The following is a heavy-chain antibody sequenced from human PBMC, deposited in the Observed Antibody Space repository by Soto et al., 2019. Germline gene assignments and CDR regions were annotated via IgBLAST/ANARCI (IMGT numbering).Heavy chain of an antibody. CDR1: GGSISSGGYY. V-gene: IGHV4-31*03. CDR3: ARVDWNGTFDY. D-gene: IGHD1-1*01. J-gene: IGHJ4*02. CDR2: IYYSGST. Sequence: SGTLSLTCTVSGGSISSGGYYWSWIRQHPGKGLEWIGYIYYSGSTYYNPSLKSRVTISVDTSKNQFSLKLSSVTAADTAVYYCARVDWNGTFDYWGQGTLVTVSS.